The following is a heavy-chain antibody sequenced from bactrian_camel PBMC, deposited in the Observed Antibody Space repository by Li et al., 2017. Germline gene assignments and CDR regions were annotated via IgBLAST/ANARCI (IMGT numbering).Heavy chain of an antibody. D-gene: IGHD6*01. J-gene: IGHJ6*01. CDR2: FRRERGP. V-gene: IGHV3S55*01. CDR3: AVPGSWSPECGY. CDR1: GFSFDGFD. Sequence: QVQLVESGGGSVQAGGSLRLSCTASGFSFDGFDTGWYRQAPGKECELVSAFRRERGPTYSDAVKGRFTVSQDKAKNTVHLQMNSLKAEDTAVYYCAVPGSWSPECGYSGQGTQVTVS.